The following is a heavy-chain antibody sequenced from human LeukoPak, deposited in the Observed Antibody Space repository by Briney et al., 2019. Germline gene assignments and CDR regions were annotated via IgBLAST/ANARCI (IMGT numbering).Heavy chain of an antibody. CDR2: IKEVGSKT. D-gene: IGHD1-26*01. CDR1: VFSFSGCS. CDR3: ARLLGTVTTFDY. V-gene: IGHV3-7*01. J-gene: IGHJ4*02. Sequence: HPGGSLSLSCAGSVFSFSGCSLSCVRDAPGKGVEWVATIKEVGSKTYYDDSVKGRFTISRDNAKNSLYLEMSSLRAEDTAVYYCARLLGTVTTFDYRGQGTLVTVSS.